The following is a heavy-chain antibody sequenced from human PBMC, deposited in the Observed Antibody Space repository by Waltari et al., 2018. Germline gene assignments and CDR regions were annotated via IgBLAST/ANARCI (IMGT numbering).Heavy chain of an antibody. V-gene: IGHV4-34*01. Sequence: QVQLQQWGAGLLKPSETLSLTCAVYGGSFSGYYWSWIRQPPGKGLEWIGEINHSGSTNNNPSLKSRVTISVDTSKNQFSLKLSSVTAADTAVYYCARRVRIAAAGYYFDYWGQGTLVTVSS. CDR3: ARRVRIAAAGYYFDY. CDR2: INHSGST. D-gene: IGHD6-13*01. J-gene: IGHJ4*02. CDR1: GGSFSGYY.